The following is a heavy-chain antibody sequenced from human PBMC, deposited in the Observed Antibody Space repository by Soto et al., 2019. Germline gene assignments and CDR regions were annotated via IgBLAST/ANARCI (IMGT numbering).Heavy chain of an antibody. CDR2: IHTRGGST. CDR3: ARDTPMNYYYFDY. J-gene: IGHJ4*02. CDR1: GYTFTSNY. D-gene: IGHD3-16*01. V-gene: IGHV1-46*01. Sequence: GASVKVSCKASGYTFTSNYIHWVRQIPAQGLERMGIIHTRGGSTRYSEEFQGRLRMTRDTSTSTVYMELSSLRSDDTAVYYCARDTPMNYYYFDYWGQGTLVTVSS.